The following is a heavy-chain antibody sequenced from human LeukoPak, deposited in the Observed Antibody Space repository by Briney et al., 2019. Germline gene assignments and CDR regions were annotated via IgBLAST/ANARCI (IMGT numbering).Heavy chain of an antibody. Sequence: ETLSLTCAVYGGSFSGYYWSWVRQAPGKGLEWVSVIYSGGSTYYADSVKGRFTISRDNSKNTLYLQMNSLRAEDTAVYYCARDRGLGELSFLQNYYYYYGMDVWGQGTTVTVSS. CDR2: IYSGGST. J-gene: IGHJ6*02. CDR3: ARDRGLGELSFLQNYYYYYGMDV. V-gene: IGHV3-66*01. D-gene: IGHD3-16*02. CDR1: GGSFSGYY.